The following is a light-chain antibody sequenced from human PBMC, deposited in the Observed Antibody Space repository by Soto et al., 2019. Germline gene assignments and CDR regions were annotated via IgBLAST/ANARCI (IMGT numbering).Light chain of an antibody. CDR1: SSDVGGYNY. J-gene: IGLJ1*01. CDR3: SSYKSSSNLV. Sequence: QSVLTQPASVSGSPGQSITISCTGTSSDVGGYNYVSWYQQHPGKAPKLMIYEVSNRPSGVSNRFSGSKSGNTASLTISGLQAEDEADYYCSSYKSSSNLVFGTGTKVT. V-gene: IGLV2-14*01. CDR2: EVS.